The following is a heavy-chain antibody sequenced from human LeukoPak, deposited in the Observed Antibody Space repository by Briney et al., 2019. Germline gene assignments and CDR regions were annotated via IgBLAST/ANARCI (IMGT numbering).Heavy chain of an antibody. CDR2: ISGSGGST. J-gene: IGHJ4*02. CDR1: GFTFSSYA. V-gene: IGHV3-23*01. D-gene: IGHD3-10*01. CDR3: AKLGYGSGSYSDLDY. Sequence: GESLKISCAASGFTFSSYAMSWVRQAPGKGLEWVSAISGSGGSTYYADSVKGRFTISRDNSKNTLYLQMNSLRAEDTAVYYCAKLGYGSGSYSDLDYWGQGTLVTVSS.